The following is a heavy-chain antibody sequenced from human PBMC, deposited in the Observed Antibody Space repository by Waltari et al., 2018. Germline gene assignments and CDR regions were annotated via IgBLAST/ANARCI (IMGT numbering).Heavy chain of an antibody. D-gene: IGHD4-17*01. CDR2: INPNSGET. CDR1: GYSFTYPF. V-gene: IGHV1-2*02. Sequence: QVQLVQFGAGVKRPGASMTVSCKAYGYSFTYPFIHWVRQAPGQGLEWRGWINPNSGETSYAQKFQGRVTMTRDTSVSTAYVELSELTSDDTAFYFCARGYYGDYAHDSWGQGALVTVSS. CDR3: ARGYYGDYAHDS. J-gene: IGHJ5*01.